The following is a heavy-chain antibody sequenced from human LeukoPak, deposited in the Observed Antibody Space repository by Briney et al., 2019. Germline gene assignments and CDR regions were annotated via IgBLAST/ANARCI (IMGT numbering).Heavy chain of an antibody. Sequence: ASVKVSCKASGYTFTSHGISWVRQAPGQGLEWMGWINTYNDNTNYAQKFQGRVTMTTVTSTNTAYMELRSLRSDDTAVYYCARGAATFDYWGQGTPVTVSS. V-gene: IGHV1-18*04. J-gene: IGHJ4*02. D-gene: IGHD2-15*01. CDR2: INTYNDNT. CDR3: ARGAATFDY. CDR1: GYTFTSHG.